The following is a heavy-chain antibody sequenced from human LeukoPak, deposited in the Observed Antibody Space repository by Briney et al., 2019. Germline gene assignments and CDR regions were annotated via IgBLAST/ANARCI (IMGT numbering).Heavy chain of an antibody. V-gene: IGHV3-30*18. Sequence: GGSLRLSCAASGFTFSSYGMHWVRKAPGKGLEWVAVISYDGSNKYYADSVKGRFTISRDNSKNTLYLQMNSLRAEDTAVYYCAKAYYYGSGSYLIDYWGQGTLVTVSS. CDR1: GFTFSSYG. J-gene: IGHJ4*02. CDR2: ISYDGSNK. CDR3: AKAYYYGSGSYLIDY. D-gene: IGHD3-10*01.